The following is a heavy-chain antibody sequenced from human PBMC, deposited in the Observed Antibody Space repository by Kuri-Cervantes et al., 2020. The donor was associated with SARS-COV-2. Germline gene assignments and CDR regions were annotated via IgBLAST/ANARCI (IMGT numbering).Heavy chain of an antibody. V-gene: IGHV4-61*08. CDR1: GGSVTSGGYH. D-gene: IGHD3-16*01. CDR3: ARGGRGSGQAGPNASWYFDL. J-gene: IGHJ2*01. CDR2: IYHSENT. Sequence: SETLSLTCTLSGGSVTSGGYHWSWIRQPPGKGLEWIGYIYHSENTNYNPSLMGRATISVDTSKNQFSLRLRSATAADTAVYYCARGGRGSGQAGPNASWYFDLWGRGTLVTVSS.